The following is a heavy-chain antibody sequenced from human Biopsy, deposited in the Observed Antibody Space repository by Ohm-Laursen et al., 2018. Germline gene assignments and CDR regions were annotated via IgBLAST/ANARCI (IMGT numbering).Heavy chain of an antibody. V-gene: IGHV4-59*01. CDR1: GDSISTYY. J-gene: IGHJ2*01. CDR3: ARDRGYYSDRTVPGYFDL. D-gene: IGHD3-22*01. CDR2: IYYTGNT. Sequence: GTLSLTCTVSGDSISTYYWSWIRQPPGKGLQWIGYIYYTGNTDYNPSLQSRVTISVDTSKNHFFLRLRSMTPADTAMYYCARDRGYYSDRTVPGYFDLWGRGTPVTVSS.